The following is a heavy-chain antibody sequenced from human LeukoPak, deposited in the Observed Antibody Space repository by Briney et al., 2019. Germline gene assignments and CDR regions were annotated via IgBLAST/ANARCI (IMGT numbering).Heavy chain of an antibody. V-gene: IGHV4-34*01. CDR1: GGSFSGYY. CDR3: ARGAVDKVIDY. Sequence: SESLSLTCAVDGGSFSGYYWSWIRQPPGKWLEWIGVITNSGGTTYSPSFKSRLNISVDTPKNQFSMQLSSVTAVDTAVYYCARGAVDKVIDYWGQGTLVTVSS. CDR2: ITNSGGT. J-gene: IGHJ4*02. D-gene: IGHD5-18*01.